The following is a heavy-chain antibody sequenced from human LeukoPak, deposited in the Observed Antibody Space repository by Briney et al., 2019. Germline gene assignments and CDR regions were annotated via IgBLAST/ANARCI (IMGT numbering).Heavy chain of an antibody. V-gene: IGHV3-30*04. CDR3: ARVWFEYSSPSFSS. D-gene: IGHD6-6*01. CDR1: GFTFSSYA. Sequence: PGRSLRLSCAASGFTFSSYAMHWVRQAPGKGLEWVAVISYDGSNKYYADSVKGRFTISRDNAKNSLYLQMNSLRAEDTAVYYCARVWFEYSSPSFSSWGQGTLVTVSS. J-gene: IGHJ4*02. CDR2: ISYDGSNK.